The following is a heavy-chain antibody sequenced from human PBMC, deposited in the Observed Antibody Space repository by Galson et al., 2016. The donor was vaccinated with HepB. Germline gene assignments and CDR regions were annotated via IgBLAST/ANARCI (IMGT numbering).Heavy chain of an antibody. Sequence: SLRLSCAASGFTFSNYAMTWVRQAPGKGLEWVSAINGNGDYIFYADSVKGRFTISRDNSKNTLYLQMNSLRVEGTAVYYCAKGTHGNAFYFDYWGQGTLVTVSS. V-gene: IGHV3-23*01. D-gene: IGHD1/OR15-1a*01. CDR2: INGNGDYI. CDR1: GFTFSNYA. CDR3: AKGTHGNAFYFDY. J-gene: IGHJ4*02.